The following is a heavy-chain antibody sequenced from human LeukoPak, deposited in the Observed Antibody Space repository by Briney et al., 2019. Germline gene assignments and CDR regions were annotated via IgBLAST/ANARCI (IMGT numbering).Heavy chain of an antibody. CDR1: GGSFSGYY. CDR2: INHSGST. Sequence: PSETLSLTCAVYGGSFSGYYWSWIRQPPGKGLEWIGEINHSGSTNYNPSLKSRVTISVDTSKNQFSLKLSSVTAADTAVYYRARRISGMVGATTFSGNHYFDYWGQGTLVTVSS. V-gene: IGHV4-34*01. CDR3: ARRISGMVGATTFSGNHYFDY. D-gene: IGHD1-26*01. J-gene: IGHJ4*02.